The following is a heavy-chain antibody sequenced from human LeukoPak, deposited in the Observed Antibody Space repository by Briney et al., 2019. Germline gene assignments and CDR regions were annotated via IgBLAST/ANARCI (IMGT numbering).Heavy chain of an antibody. CDR2: IYGSGTT. D-gene: IGHD5-18*01. CDR3: ARGYSYTNFDY. V-gene: IGHV4-61*10. Sequence: SETLSLTCTVSGGSVSSATYYWSWIRQPAGEGLEWIGRIYGSGTTNYNPSLKSRVTITLDASENQFSLKLSSVTATDTAVYYCARGYSYTNFDYWGQGTLVTVSS. J-gene: IGHJ4*02. CDR1: GGSVSSATYY.